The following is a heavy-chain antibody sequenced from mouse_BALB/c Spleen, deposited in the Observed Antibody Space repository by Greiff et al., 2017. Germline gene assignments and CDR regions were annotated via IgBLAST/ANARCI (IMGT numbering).Heavy chain of an antibody. J-gene: IGHJ2*01. V-gene: IGHV5-6*01. CDR2: ISSGGSYT. D-gene: IGHD2-10*01. Sequence: DVQLQESGGDLVKPGGSLKLSCAASGFTFSSYGMSWVRQTPDKRLEWVATISSGGSYTYYPDSVKGRFTISRDNAKNTLYLQMSSLKSEDTAMYYCARQGAYYGLDYWGQGTTLTFSS. CDR3: ARQGAYYGLDY. CDR1: GFTFSSYG.